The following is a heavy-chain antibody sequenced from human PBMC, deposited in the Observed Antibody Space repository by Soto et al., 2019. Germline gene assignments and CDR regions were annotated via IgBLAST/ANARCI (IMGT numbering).Heavy chain of an antibody. J-gene: IGHJ6*02. Sequence: QVQLVQSGAEVKKPGSSVKVSCKASGGTFSSYTISWVRQAPGQGLEWMGRILPILGIANDAQKFQGRVTITADKSTSTAYMELSSVRSEDTAVYYCARRDCSGGSCSGQTSDYDGRDVGGQGTTVTVSS. CDR2: ILPILGIA. V-gene: IGHV1-69*02. CDR1: GGTFSSYT. CDR3: ARRDCSGGSCSGQTSDYDGRDV. D-gene: IGHD2-15*01.